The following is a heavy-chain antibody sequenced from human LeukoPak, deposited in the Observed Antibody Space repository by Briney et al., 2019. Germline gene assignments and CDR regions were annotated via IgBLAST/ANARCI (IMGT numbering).Heavy chain of an antibody. Sequence: GGSLRLSCAASGLSFSFYAMSWVRQAPGKGLEWVSSISGGGAGTYYADSVRGRFTISRDNSKNTLYLQMNSLRAEDTALYYCAKDFARYDIQFDYWGQGALVTVSS. V-gene: IGHV3-23*01. CDR3: AKDFARYDIQFDY. CDR1: GLSFSFYA. CDR2: ISGGGAGT. D-gene: IGHD3-9*01. J-gene: IGHJ4*02.